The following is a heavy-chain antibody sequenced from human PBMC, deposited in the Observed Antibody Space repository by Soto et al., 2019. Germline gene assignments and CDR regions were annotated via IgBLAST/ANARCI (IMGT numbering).Heavy chain of an antibody. CDR2: IGSKGETYAT. CDR1: GFTFGASN. J-gene: IGHJ3*02. CDR3: ARDLGYYDSSGRRSAFDI. D-gene: IGHD3-22*01. V-gene: IGHV3-73*01. Sequence: GGSLRLSCAASGFTFGASNLQWVRQASGKGLEWLGRIGSKGETYATTYAASVKGRFTISRDNSKNSLYLQMNSLRAEDTAVYYCARDLGYYDSSGRRSAFDIWGQGTMVTVSS.